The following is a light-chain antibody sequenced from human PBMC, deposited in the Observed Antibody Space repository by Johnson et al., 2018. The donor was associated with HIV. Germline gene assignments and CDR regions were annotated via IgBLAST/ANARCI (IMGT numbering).Light chain of an antibody. CDR2: DNN. V-gene: IGLV1-51*01. CDR3: ETWDSNLSGV. J-gene: IGLJ1*01. CDR1: TSNIGNNY. Sequence: QSVLTQPPSVSAAPGQKVTISCSGSTSNIGNNYVSWYQQLPGTAPKLLIYDNNKRPSGIPDRFSGSKSGTSATLGITGLQTGDAADYYCETWDSNLSGVFGTGTRVTVL.